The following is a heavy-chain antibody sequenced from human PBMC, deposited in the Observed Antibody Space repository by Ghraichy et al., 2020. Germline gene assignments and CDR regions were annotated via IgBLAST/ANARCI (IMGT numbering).Heavy chain of an antibody. Sequence: ESLNISCTVSGGSISTYYWSWIRQPPGKGLEWIVYIYYSGSTNYNPSLKSRITISVDTSKNQFSLKLSSVTAADTAVYYCARGGGYDILTGYLPLYWGQGPLVTVSS. D-gene: IGHD3-9*01. CDR1: GGSISTYY. CDR3: ARGGGYDILTGYLPLY. V-gene: IGHV4-59*01. CDR2: IYYSGST. J-gene: IGHJ4*02.